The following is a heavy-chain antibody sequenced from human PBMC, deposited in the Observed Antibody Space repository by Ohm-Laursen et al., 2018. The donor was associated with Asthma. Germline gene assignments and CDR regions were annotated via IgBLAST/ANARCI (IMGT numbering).Heavy chain of an antibody. CDR1: GFTFGDYA. CDR3: TRDWEATYYYDSSGYGETNAFDI. Sequence: SLRLSCTASGFTFGDYAMSWFRRAPGKGLEWVGFIRSKAYGGTTEYAASVKGRFTISRDDSKRIAYLQMNSLKTEDTAVYYCTRDWEATYYYDSSGYGETNAFDIWGQGTMVTVSS. J-gene: IGHJ3*02. D-gene: IGHD3-22*01. V-gene: IGHV3-49*03. CDR2: IRSKAYGGTT.